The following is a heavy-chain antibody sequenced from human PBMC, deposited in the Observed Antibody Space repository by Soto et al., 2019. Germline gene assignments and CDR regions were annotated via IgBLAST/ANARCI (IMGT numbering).Heavy chain of an antibody. J-gene: IGHJ4*02. CDR2: ISYDGSNK. Sequence: QVQLVESGGGVVQPGRSLRLSCAASGFTFSSYAMHWVRQAPGKGLEWVAVISYDGSNKYYADSVKGRFTISRDNSNNKLYLHMNSLRGEDTAVYYCARDLRYYDSSGYYYGGLFDYWGQGTLVTVAS. D-gene: IGHD3-22*01. CDR3: ARDLRYYDSSGYYYGGLFDY. CDR1: GFTFSSYA. V-gene: IGHV3-30-3*01.